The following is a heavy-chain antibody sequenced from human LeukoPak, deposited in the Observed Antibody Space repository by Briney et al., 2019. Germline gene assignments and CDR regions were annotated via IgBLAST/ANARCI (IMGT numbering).Heavy chain of an antibody. V-gene: IGHV4-59*08. CDR2: IYYSGST. D-gene: IGHD6-6*01. J-gene: IGHJ3*02. CDR1: GGSISSYY. Sequence: PSETLSLTCTVSGGSISSYYWSWIRQPPGKGLEWIGYIYYSGSTNYNPSLKSRVTISVDTSKNQFSLKLSSVTAADTAVYYCARHEAARSEAFDIWGQGTMVTVSS. CDR3: ARHEAARSEAFDI.